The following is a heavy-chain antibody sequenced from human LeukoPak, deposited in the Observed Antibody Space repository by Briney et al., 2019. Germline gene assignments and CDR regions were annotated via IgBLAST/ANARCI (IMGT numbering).Heavy chain of an antibody. CDR3: AREGSITTYDY. J-gene: IGHJ4*02. Sequence: TGGSLRLSCAASGFTFSSYTMHWVRQAPGKGPESVSAISSNGGDTYYAKSVKGRFTISRDNSKNTLYLQMDSLRAEDMAVYYCAREGSITTYDYLAQGTELSVSS. V-gene: IGHV3-64*01. CDR2: ISSNGGDT. D-gene: IGHD2/OR15-2a*01. CDR1: GFTFSSYT.